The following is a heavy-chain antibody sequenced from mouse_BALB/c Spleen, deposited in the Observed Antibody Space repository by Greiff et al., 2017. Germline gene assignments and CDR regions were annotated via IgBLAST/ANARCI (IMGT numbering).Heavy chain of an antibody. CDR1: GYTFTDHA. Sequence: VQLQQSDAELVKPGASVKISCKASGYTFTDHAIHWVKQKPEQGLEWIGNISPGNGDIKYNEKFKGKATLTADKSSSTAYMQLNSLTSEDSAVYFCKITTVDYWGQGTTLTVSS. D-gene: IGHD1-1*01. CDR3: KITTVDY. CDR2: ISPGNGDI. V-gene: IGHV1S53*01. J-gene: IGHJ2*01.